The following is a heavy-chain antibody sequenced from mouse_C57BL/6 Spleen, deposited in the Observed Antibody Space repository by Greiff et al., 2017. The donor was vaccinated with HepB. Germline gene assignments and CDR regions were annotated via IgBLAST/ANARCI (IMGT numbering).Heavy chain of an antibody. V-gene: IGHV1-50*01. CDR1: GYTFTSYW. J-gene: IGHJ2*01. Sequence: QVQLQQPGAELVKPGASVKLSCKASGYTFTSYWMQWVKQRPGQGLEWIGEIDPSDSYTNYNQKFKGKATLTVDTSSSTAYMQLSSLTSEDSAVYYFARSSYDYDEGRVFDYWGQGTTLTVSS. CDR2: IDPSDSYT. CDR3: ARSSYDYDEGRVFDY. D-gene: IGHD2-4*01.